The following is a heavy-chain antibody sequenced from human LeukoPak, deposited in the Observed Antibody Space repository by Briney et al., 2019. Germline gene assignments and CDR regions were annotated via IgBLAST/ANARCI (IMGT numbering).Heavy chain of an antibody. D-gene: IGHD5-18*01. J-gene: IGHJ4*02. CDR2: IYTSGST. V-gene: IGHV4-61*02. Sequence: SETLSLTCTVSGGSISSGSCYWSWIRQPAGKGLEWIGRIYTSGSTNYNPSLKSRVTISVDTSKNQFSLKLSSVTAADTAVYYCARERGDTAMVKWSNFDYWGQGTLVTVSS. CDR3: ARERGDTAMVKWSNFDY. CDR1: GGSISSGSCY.